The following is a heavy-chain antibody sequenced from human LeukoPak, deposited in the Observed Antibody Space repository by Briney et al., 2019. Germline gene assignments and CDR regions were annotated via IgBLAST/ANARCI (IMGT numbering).Heavy chain of an antibody. CDR2: IYRGGPT. CDR3: ARDSYVDSEAVRWFDP. D-gene: IGHD4-17*01. V-gene: IGHV3-66*01. Sequence: GGSLRLSCAASGLTVSSNYVSWVRQAPGKGLGWVSVIYRGGPTYYADSVQGRFTISRHNSKNTLYLQMNSLRDEDTAVYYCARDSYVDSEAVRWFDPWGQGPLVTVSS. J-gene: IGHJ5*02. CDR1: GLTVSSNY.